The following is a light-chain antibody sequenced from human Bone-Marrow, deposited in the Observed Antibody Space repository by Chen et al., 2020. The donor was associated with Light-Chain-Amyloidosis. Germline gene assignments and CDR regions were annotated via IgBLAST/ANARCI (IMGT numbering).Light chain of an antibody. J-gene: IGLJ1*01. CDR2: EVT. V-gene: IGLV2-14*01. CDR3: SSYTITNTLV. Sequence: QSALTQPASVAGSPGQSITISFTRTSSDVGVYNHVSWYQQHPDKATKLMIYEVTNRPSWVPDRFSGSKSDNTASLTISGLQTEDEADYFCSSYTITNTLVFGSGTRVTVL. CDR1: SSDVGVYNH.